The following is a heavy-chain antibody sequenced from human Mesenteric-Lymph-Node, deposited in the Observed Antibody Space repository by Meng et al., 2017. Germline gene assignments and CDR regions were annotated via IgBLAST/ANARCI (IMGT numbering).Heavy chain of an antibody. V-gene: IGHV3-33*08. CDR1: GFTFSSYA. CDR2: IWYDGSNK. Sequence: GESLKISCAASGFTFSSYAMSWVRQAPGKGLEWVAVIWYDGSNKYYADSVKGRFTISRDNSKNTLYLQMNSLRAEDTAVYYCARDRRDYYYYYGMDVWGQGTTVTVSS. CDR3: ARDRRDYYYYYGMDV. J-gene: IGHJ6*02.